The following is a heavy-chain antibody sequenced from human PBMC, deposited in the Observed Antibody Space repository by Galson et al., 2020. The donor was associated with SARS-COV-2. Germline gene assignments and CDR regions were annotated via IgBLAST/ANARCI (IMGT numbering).Heavy chain of an antibody. D-gene: IGHD4-4*01. Sequence: SETLSLTCAVYGGSFSGYYWSWIRQPPGKGLEWIGEINHSGSTNYNPSLKSRVTISVDTSKNQFSLKLSSVTAADTAVYYCARGRDRGLISLLTVTTHGGNWFDPWGQGTLVTVSS. CDR1: GGSFSGYY. CDR3: ARGRDRGLISLLTVTTHGGNWFDP. J-gene: IGHJ5*02. CDR2: INHSGST. V-gene: IGHV4-34*01.